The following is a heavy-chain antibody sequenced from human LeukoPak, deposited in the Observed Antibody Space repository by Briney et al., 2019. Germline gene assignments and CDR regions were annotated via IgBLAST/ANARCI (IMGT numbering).Heavy chain of an antibody. V-gene: IGHV3-7*03. D-gene: IGHD1-26*01. CDR2: IKQDGSEK. Sequence: GGSLRLSCAASGFTFSNYWMTWIRQAPGKGLEWVANIKQDGSEKHYVDSVKGRFTVSRDNAKNSLYLQMNSLRAEDTAIYYCAREQYSGTYCGWFDPWGQGILVTVSS. CDR1: GFTFSNYW. J-gene: IGHJ5*02. CDR3: AREQYSGTYCGWFDP.